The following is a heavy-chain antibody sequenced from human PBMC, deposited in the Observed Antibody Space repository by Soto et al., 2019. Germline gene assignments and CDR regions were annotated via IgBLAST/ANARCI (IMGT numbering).Heavy chain of an antibody. CDR1: GFTVSSNY. Sequence: GGSLRLSCAASGFTVSSNYMSWVRQAPGKGLEWVSVIYSGGSTYYADSVKGRFTISRDNSKNTLYLQMNSLRAEDTAVYYCARETYGVGTFDIWGQGTRVTVSS. V-gene: IGHV3-66*01. D-gene: IGHD4-17*01. CDR2: IYSGGST. CDR3: ARETYGVGTFDI. J-gene: IGHJ3*02.